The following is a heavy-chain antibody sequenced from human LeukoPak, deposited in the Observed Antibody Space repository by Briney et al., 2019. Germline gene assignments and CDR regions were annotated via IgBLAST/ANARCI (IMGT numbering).Heavy chain of an antibody. CDR3: AREILLRGFDY. D-gene: IGHD1-26*01. Sequence: GGSLRLSCAASGFTFSSYAMHWVRQAPGKGLEWVAVISYDGSNKYYADSVKGRFTISRDNSKNTLYLQMNSLRAEDTAVYYCAREILLRGFDYWGQGTLVTVS. CDR2: ISYDGSNK. J-gene: IGHJ4*02. CDR1: GFTFSSYA. V-gene: IGHV3-30-3*01.